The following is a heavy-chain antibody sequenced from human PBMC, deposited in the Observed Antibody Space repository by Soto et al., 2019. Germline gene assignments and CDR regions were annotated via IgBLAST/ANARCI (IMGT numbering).Heavy chain of an antibody. CDR1: GYSFTGYW. V-gene: IGHV5-10-1*01. CDR2: IDPSDSYT. J-gene: IGHJ6*02. CDR3: ARRSNYYYYGMDV. Sequence: GESLKISCKGSGYSFTGYWIIWVRQMPGKGLEWMGRIDPSDSYTNYSPSFQGHVTISADKSISTAYLRWSSLKASDTAIYYCARRSNYYYYGMDVWGQGTTVTVSS.